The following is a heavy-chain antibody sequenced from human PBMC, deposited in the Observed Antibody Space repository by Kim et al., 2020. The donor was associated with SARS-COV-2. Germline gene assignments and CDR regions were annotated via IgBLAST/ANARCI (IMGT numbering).Heavy chain of an antibody. V-gene: IGHV3-21*01. Sequence: GGSLRLSCAASGFTFSSYSMNWVRQAPGKGLEWVSSISSSSSYIYYADSVKGRFTISRDNAKNSLYLQMNSLRAEDTAVYYCAREYYDYVWGSYRDAFDIWGQGTMVTVSS. J-gene: IGHJ3*02. CDR2: ISSSSSYI. CDR1: GFTFSSYS. D-gene: IGHD3-16*02. CDR3: AREYYDYVWGSYRDAFDI.